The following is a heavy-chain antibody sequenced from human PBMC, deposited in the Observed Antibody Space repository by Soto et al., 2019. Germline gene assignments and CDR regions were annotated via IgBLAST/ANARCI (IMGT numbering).Heavy chain of an antibody. D-gene: IGHD2-2*01. Sequence: ASVKVSCKASGGTFSSYAISWVRQAPGQGLEWMGGIIPIFGTANYAQKFQGRVTITADESTSTAYMELSSLRSEDTAVYYCARDRMEYQLLGWFDPWGQGTLVTSPQ. CDR3: ARDRMEYQLLGWFDP. CDR2: IIPIFGTA. V-gene: IGHV1-69*13. J-gene: IGHJ5*02. CDR1: GGTFSSYA.